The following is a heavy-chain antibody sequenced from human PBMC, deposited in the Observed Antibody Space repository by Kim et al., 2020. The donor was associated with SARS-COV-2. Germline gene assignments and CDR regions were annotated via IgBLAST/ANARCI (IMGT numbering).Heavy chain of an antibody. CDR2: IRSKANSYAT. CDR3: TRHATSGWYSF. J-gene: IGHJ4*02. Sequence: GGSLRLSCAASGFTFSGSAMHWVRQASGKGLEWVGRIRSKANSYATAYAASVKGRFTISRDDSQNTAYLQMNSLKTEDTAVYYCTRHATSGWYSFWGQGTLVTVSS. D-gene: IGHD6-19*01. V-gene: IGHV3-73*01. CDR1: GFTFSGSA.